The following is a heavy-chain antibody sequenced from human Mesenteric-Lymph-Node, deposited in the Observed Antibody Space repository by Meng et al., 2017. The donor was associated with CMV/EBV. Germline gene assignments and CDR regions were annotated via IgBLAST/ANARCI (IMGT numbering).Heavy chain of an antibody. D-gene: IGHD3-3*01. J-gene: IGHJ6*02. V-gene: IGHV1-69*10. CDR3: GRVLVFYYAMDV. Sequence: SVKVSCKGSGVNSYSGTTVNSYSITWVRQAPGQGFERLGEIIPVLGAAKFAQKFQGRVTITADKSTSTAYMELSSLTSEDTAVYYCGRVLVFYYAMDVWGQGTMVTVSS. CDR1: GVNSYSGTTVNSYS. CDR2: IIPVLGAA.